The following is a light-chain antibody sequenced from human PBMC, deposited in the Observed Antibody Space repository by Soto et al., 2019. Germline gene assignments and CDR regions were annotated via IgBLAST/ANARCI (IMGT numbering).Light chain of an antibody. V-gene: IGKV3-20*01. CDR2: AAS. CDR1: QNISNY. J-gene: IGKJ5*01. Sequence: MVLTQSPATLSLSPGKRASLSCRASQNISNYLIWYQQKPGQAPRLLIYAASSRATGISDRFSGSGSGTDLTLIINRLDPEDSAVYYCQHNGRSFGQGTRLEIK. CDR3: QHNGRS.